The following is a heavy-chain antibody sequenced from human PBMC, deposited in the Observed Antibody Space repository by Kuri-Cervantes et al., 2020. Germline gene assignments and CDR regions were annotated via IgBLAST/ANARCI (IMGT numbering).Heavy chain of an antibody. CDR2: ISSSGDYI. J-gene: IGHJ5*02. V-gene: IGHV3-21*03. CDR1: GLTFSSYS. Sequence: GESLKISCAVSGLTFSSYSMNWVRQAPGEGLEWVSFISSSGDYIYYADSVKGRFTVSRDNAKNSLYLQMNSLRAEDTAVYYCTRDVKYYYYDSSGYYMLNPWGQGTLVTVSS. CDR3: TRDVKYYYYDSSGYYMLNP. D-gene: IGHD3-22*01.